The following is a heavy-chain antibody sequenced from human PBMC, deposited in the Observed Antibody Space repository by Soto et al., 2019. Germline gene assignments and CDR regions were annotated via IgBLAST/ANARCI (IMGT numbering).Heavy chain of an antibody. CDR2: IKEDGSEK. V-gene: IGHV3-7*03. CDR3: ARDSTPLSQCRRATCYYDAFDM. D-gene: IGHD1-26*01. CDR1: GFTFSSYW. Sequence: GGSLRLSCAASGFTFSSYWMTWVRQAPGKGLEWVANIKEDGSEKYYLDAVKGRFTISRDNAKNTLSLQLDSLRAEDTAVYYCARDSTPLSQCRRATCYYDAFDMWGQGTMVTVSS. J-gene: IGHJ3*02.